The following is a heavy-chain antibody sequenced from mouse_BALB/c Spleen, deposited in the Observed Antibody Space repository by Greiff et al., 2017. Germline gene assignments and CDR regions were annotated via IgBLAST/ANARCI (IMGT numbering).Heavy chain of an antibody. Sequence: DVKLVESGGDLVKPGGSLKLSCAASGFTFSSYGMSWVRQTPDKRLEWVATISSGGSYTYYPDSVKGRFTISRDNAKNTLYLQMSSLKSEDTAMYYCARQGQSYGKGWYFDVWGAGTTVTVSS. J-gene: IGHJ1*01. CDR3: ARQGQSYGKGWYFDV. CDR2: ISSGGSYT. V-gene: IGHV5-6*02. CDR1: GFTFSSYG. D-gene: IGHD2-1*01.